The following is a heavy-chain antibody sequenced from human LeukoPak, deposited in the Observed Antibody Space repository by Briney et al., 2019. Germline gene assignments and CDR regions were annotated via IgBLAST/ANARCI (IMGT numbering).Heavy chain of an antibody. CDR2: ISSSSSTI. CDR1: GFTFSSYS. J-gene: IGHJ4*02. V-gene: IGHV3-48*01. CDR3: ARAFSVDY. Sequence: PGRSLRLSCAASGFTFSSYSMNWVRQAPGKGLEWVSYISSSSSTIYYADSVKGRFTISRDNAKNSLYLQMNSLRAEDTALYYCARAFSVDYWGQGTLVTVSS. D-gene: IGHD3-3*01.